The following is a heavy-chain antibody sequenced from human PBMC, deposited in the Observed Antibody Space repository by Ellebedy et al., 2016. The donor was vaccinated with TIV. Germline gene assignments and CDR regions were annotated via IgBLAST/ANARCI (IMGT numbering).Heavy chain of an antibody. CDR1: GGSIGSSSYY. Sequence: MPSETLSLTCTVSGGSIGSSSYYWGWIRQPPGKGLEWIGRIYYSGSTYYNPSLKSRVTISVDTSKNQFSLKLSSVTAADTAVYYCARSTMIVVVPFDYWGQGTLVTVSS. CDR3: ARSTMIVVVPFDY. J-gene: IGHJ4*02. CDR2: IYYSGST. D-gene: IGHD3-22*01. V-gene: IGHV4-39*01.